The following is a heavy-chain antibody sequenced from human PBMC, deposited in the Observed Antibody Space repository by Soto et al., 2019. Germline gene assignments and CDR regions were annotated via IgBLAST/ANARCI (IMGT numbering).Heavy chain of an antibody. J-gene: IGHJ4*02. Sequence: GSLRLSCAASGFTFSSYAMHWVRQAPGKGLEWVAVISYDGSNKYYADSVQGRFTISRDNSKNTLYLQMNSLRAEDTAVYYCAREGRIAAAGTFDYWGQGTLVTVSS. CDR1: GFTFSSYA. V-gene: IGHV3-30-3*01. CDR3: AREGRIAAAGTFDY. CDR2: ISYDGSNK. D-gene: IGHD6-13*01.